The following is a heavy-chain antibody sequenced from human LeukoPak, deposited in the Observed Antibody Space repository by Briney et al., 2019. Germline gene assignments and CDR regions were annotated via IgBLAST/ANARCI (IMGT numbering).Heavy chain of an antibody. CDR3: AREDCSGTSCSEYV. CDR1: GFTVSSNY. V-gene: IGHV3-53*01. Sequence: PGGSLRLSCAASGFTVSSNYMSWVRQAPGKGLEWVSVIYSGGSTYYADSVKGRFTISRDNSKNTLYLQMNSLRAEDTAVYYCAREDCSGTSCSEYVWGQGTTVTVSS. J-gene: IGHJ6*02. D-gene: IGHD2-2*01. CDR2: IYSGGST.